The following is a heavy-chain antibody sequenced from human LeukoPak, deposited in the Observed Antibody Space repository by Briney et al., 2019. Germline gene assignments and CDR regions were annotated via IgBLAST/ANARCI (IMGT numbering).Heavy chain of an antibody. CDR3: TRGGGNCGGDCPYYFDY. CDR2: IRSKAYGGTT. Sequence: GGSLRLYCTASGFTFGDYAMSWVRQAPGEGLEWVGFIRSKAYGGTTEYAASVKGRFTISRDDSKSIAYLQMNRLKTEDTAVYYCTRGGGNCGGDCPYYFDYWGQGTLVTVSS. J-gene: IGHJ4*02. V-gene: IGHV3-49*04. D-gene: IGHD2-21*02. CDR1: GFTFGDYA.